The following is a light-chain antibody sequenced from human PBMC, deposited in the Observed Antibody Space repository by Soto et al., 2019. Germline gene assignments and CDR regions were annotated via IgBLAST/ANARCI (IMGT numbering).Light chain of an antibody. CDR3: QQRSNWPLT. V-gene: IGKV3-11*01. CDR2: DAS. Sequence: IVLTQSPATLSLSPGERATLSCRASQSISSHLAWYQQKPGQAPRLLMYDASNRATGILARFSGSGSGTDFTLTISSLEPEDFAGYYCQQRSNWPLTFGGGTKVEIK. CDR1: QSISSH. J-gene: IGKJ4*01.